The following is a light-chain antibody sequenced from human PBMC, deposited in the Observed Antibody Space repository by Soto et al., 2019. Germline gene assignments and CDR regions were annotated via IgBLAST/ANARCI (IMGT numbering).Light chain of an antibody. CDR1: QSISNTR. CDR2: DAS. J-gene: IGKJ4*01. V-gene: IGKV1-5*01. CDR3: HHYNSYPLT. Sequence: GDRVTITCRASQSISNTRLVWSQQKPGKAPKLLIYDASSLESGVPSRFSGSGSGTEFTLTISSLQPDDFATYYCHHYNSYPLTFGGGTKVDIK.